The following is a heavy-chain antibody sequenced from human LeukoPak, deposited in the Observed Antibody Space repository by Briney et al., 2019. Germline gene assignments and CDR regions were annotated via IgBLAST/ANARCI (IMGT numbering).Heavy chain of an antibody. CDR3: AKPVSLPGWFDP. Sequence: GGSLRLSCAASGFTFSSYAVSWVRQAPGKGLEWVSAISGSGGSTYYADSVKGRFTISRDNSKNTLYLQMNSLRAEDTAVYYCAKPVSLPGWFDPWGQGTLVTVSS. CDR1: GFTFSSYA. V-gene: IGHV3-23*01. J-gene: IGHJ5*02. D-gene: IGHD1-20*01. CDR2: ISGSGGST.